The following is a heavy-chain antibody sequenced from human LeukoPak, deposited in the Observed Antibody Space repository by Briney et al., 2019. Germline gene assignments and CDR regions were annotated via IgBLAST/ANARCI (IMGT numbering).Heavy chain of an antibody. CDR3: ARRATHDAFDI. Sequence: ASVKVSCKASGGTFSSYAISWVRQAPGQGLEWMGGIIPIFGTANYAQKFQGRVTITADESTSTSYIELSSLRSEDTAMYYCARRATHDAFDIWGQGTMVTVSS. D-gene: IGHD1-26*01. V-gene: IGHV1-69*13. CDR1: GGTFSSYA. J-gene: IGHJ3*02. CDR2: IIPIFGTA.